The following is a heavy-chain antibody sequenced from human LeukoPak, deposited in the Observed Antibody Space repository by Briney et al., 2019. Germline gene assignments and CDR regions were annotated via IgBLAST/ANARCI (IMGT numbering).Heavy chain of an antibody. CDR1: GGTISSYY. CDR2: IYYSGST. D-gene: IGHD2-2*01. Sequence: SETLSLTCTVSGGTISSYYWSWIRQPPGKGLEWIGDIYYSGSTYYNPSLKSRVTISVDKSKNQFSLKLSSVTAADTAVYYCASVGYQLRSRYVDLWGRGTLVTVSS. J-gene: IGHJ2*01. CDR3: ASVGYQLRSRYVDL. V-gene: IGHV4-59*01.